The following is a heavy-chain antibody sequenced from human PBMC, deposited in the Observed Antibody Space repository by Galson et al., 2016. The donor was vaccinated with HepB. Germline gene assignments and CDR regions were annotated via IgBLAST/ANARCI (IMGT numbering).Heavy chain of an antibody. Sequence: SLRLSCAASGFIVSTNYMTWVRQAPGKGLEWVSIIYRSGDTYYADPVQGRFTISRDNSKNTLYLQMNSLRVEDTAVYYCACPVPLGDWGQGTLVTVSS. CDR1: GFIVSTNY. CDR2: IYRSGDT. J-gene: IGHJ4*02. CDR3: ACPVPLGD. D-gene: IGHD2-21*01. V-gene: IGHV3-53*01.